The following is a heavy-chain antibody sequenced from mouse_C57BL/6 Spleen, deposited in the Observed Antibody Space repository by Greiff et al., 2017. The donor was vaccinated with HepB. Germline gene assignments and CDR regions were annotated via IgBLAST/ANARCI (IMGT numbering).Heavy chain of an antibody. CDR1: GYTFTSYW. J-gene: IGHJ2*01. D-gene: IGHD1-1*01. Sequence: QVQLKESGAELVKPGASVKMSCKASGYTFTSYWITWVKQRPGQGLEWIGDIYPGSGSTNYNEKFKSKATLTVDTSSSTAYMQLSSLTSEDSAVYYCAREGHYGSSHYWGQGTTLTVSS. V-gene: IGHV1-55*01. CDR3: AREGHYGSSHY. CDR2: IYPGSGST.